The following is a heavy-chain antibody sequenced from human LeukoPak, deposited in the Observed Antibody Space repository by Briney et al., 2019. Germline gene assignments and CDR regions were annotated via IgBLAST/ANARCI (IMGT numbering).Heavy chain of an antibody. J-gene: IGHJ5*02. V-gene: IGHV4-59*01. CDR3: ARGHRRLFTIFGVVNVWFDP. Sequence: PSETLSLTCTVSGGSISSYYWSWIRQPPGRGLEWLGYIYYSGSTNYNPSLKSRVTISVDTSKNQSSLKLSSVTAADTALYYCARGHRRLFTIFGVVNVWFDPWGQGTLVTVSS. CDR1: GGSISSYY. CDR2: IYYSGST. D-gene: IGHD3-3*01.